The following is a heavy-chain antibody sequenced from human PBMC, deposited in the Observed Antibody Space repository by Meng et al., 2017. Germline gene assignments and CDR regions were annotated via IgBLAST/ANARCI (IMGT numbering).Heavy chain of an antibody. CDR3: ARIGDWGSTRYFDY. Sequence: QGQLMETGPGLVKPLGTLSLTCAVSGGSISSSNWWRWVRQPPGKGLEWIGEIYHSGSTNYNPSLKSRVTISVDKSKNQFSLKLSSVTAADTAVYYCARIGDWGSTRYFDYWGQGTLVTVSS. V-gene: IGHV4-4*02. CDR2: IYHSGST. CDR1: GGSISSSNW. D-gene: IGHD7-27*01. J-gene: IGHJ4*02.